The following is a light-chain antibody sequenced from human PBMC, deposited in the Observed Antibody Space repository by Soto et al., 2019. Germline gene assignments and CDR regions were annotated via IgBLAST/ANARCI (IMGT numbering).Light chain of an antibody. CDR1: QSVLHSSNNKNY. J-gene: IGKJ1*01. Sequence: DIVMTQSPDSLAVSLGERATINCKSSQSVLHSSNNKNYLAWYQQKSGQPPKLLIYWASTRESGVPDRFSGSGSGTDFTLTISSLQAEDVAVYYCQQYYRTPPWTFGQGTKVEIK. V-gene: IGKV4-1*01. CDR3: QQYYRTPPWT. CDR2: WAS.